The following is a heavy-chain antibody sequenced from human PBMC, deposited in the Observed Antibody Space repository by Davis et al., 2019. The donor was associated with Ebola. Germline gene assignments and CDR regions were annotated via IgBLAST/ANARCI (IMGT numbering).Heavy chain of an antibody. J-gene: IGHJ6*02. CDR2: IKSKTNGGTT. V-gene: IGHV3-15*07. CDR3: TPGPEVRPYYYDSSDNRVYYYYGTDV. D-gene: IGHD3-22*01. Sequence: PGGSLRLSCAASGFTFSDAWMNWVRQAPGKGLEWVGRIKSKTNGGTTDYAAPVKGRFTISRDDSKNTLYLQMNSLKTEDTAVYYCTPGPEVRPYYYDSSDNRVYYYYGTDVWGQGTTVTVSS. CDR1: GFTFSDAW.